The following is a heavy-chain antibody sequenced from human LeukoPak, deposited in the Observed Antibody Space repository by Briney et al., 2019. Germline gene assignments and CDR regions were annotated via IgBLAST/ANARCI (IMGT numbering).Heavy chain of an antibody. CDR3: ARDPRQLPHVHYYYYMDV. J-gene: IGHJ6*03. Sequence: GASVKVSCKASGGTFSSYAISWVRQAPGQGLEWMGGIIPIFGTANYAQKFQGRVTITADESTSTAYMGLSSLRSEDTAVYYCARDPRQLPHVHYYYYMDVWGKGTTVTVSS. CDR2: IIPIFGTA. CDR1: GGTFSSYA. D-gene: IGHD2-2*01. V-gene: IGHV1-69*01.